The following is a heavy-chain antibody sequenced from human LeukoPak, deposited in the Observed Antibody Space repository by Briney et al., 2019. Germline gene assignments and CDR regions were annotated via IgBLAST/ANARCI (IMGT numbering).Heavy chain of an antibody. J-gene: IGHJ5*02. CDR1: GGSISSSSYY. CDR2: IYYSGST. V-gene: IGHV4-61*01. Sequence: SETLSLTCTVSGGSISSSSYYWSWIRQPPGKGLEWIGYIYYSGSTNYNPSLKSRVTISVDTSKNQFSLKLSSVTAADTAVYYCARDVVVVVPAAILRWFDPWGQGTLVTVSS. CDR3: ARDVVVVVPAAILRWFDP. D-gene: IGHD2-2*01.